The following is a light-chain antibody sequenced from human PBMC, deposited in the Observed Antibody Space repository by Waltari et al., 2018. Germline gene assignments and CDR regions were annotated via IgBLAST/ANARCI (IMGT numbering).Light chain of an antibody. CDR3: AAWDDSLNGYV. Sequence: QSALTQPPSASGSPGQSVTISCTGSSSDVGGYNYVSWYQQHPGTAPKLMISEVSKRSSWVPDRFSGSKSGNTASLTVSGLQAEDEAEYYCAAWDDSLNGYVFGTGTKVTVL. CDR1: SSDVGGYNY. V-gene: IGLV2-8*01. CDR2: EVS. J-gene: IGLJ1*01.